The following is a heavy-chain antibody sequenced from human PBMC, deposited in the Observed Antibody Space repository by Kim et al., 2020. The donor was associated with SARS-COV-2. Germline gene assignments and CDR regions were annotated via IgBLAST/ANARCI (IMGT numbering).Heavy chain of an antibody. D-gene: IGHD2-2*01. CDR2: IYYSGST. V-gene: IGHV4-39*01. CDR3: ARHAGPPWFLSSHTPGWFDP. CDR1: GGSISSSSYY. Sequence: SETLSLTCTVSGGSISSSSYYWGWIRQPPGKGLEWIGSIYYSGSTYYNPSLKSRVTISVDTSKNQFSLKLSSVTAADTAVYYCARHAGPPWFLSSHTPGWFDPWGQGTLVTVSS. J-gene: IGHJ5*02.